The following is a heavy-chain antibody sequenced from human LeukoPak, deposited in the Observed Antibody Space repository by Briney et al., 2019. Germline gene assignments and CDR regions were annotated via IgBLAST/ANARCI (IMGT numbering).Heavy chain of an antibody. V-gene: IGHV1-18*01. CDR2: ISPYNGNT. J-gene: IGHJ4*02. D-gene: IGHD6-19*01. CDR1: GYTFTSYG. CDR3: ARGSISSGWYGY. Sequence: ASVKVSCKASGYTFTSYGISWVRQAPGQGLEWTGWISPYNGNTNYAQKLQDRVTMTTDTSTTTAYVELRSLRSDDTAVYYCARGSISSGWYGYWGQGTLVTVSS.